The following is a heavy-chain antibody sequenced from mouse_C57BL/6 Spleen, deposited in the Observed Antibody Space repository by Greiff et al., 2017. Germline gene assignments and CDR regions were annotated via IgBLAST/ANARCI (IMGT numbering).Heavy chain of an antibody. CDR3: FYGNYVGYAMDY. V-gene: IGHV1-64*01. J-gene: IGHJ4*01. D-gene: IGHD2-1*01. Sequence: VQLQQPGAELVKPGASVKLSCKASGYTFTSYWMHWVKQRPGQGLEWIGMIHPKSGSTNYNEKFKSKATLTVDKSSSTAYMQLSSLTSEDSAVYYCFYGNYVGYAMDYWGQGTSVTVSS. CDR1: GYTFTSYW. CDR2: IHPKSGST.